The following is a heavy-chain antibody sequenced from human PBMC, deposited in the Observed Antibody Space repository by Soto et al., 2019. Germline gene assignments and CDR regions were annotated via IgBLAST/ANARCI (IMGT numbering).Heavy chain of an antibody. D-gene: IGHD6-13*01. Sequence: EVQLLESGGGLVQPGGSLRLSCAGSGFTFSNYAMSWVRPAPGKGLEWVSCISDSGGSTYYADSVKGRFTISRDNSKNTLYLQMNRLRAEDTAVYYCARAGQRSITTAGVSFSWGQGTLVSVSS. J-gene: IGHJ5*02. CDR1: GFTFSNYA. CDR3: ARAGQRSITTAGVSFS. CDR2: ISDSGGST. V-gene: IGHV3-23*01.